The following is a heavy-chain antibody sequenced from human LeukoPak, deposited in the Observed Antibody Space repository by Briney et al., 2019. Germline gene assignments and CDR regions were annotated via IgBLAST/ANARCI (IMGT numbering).Heavy chain of an antibody. CDR3: AKDPQDTAMASYYYYYGMDV. V-gene: IGHV3-7*03. CDR1: GFTFSTYW. Sequence: GGSLRLSCAASGFTFSTYWMSWVRQAPGKGLEWVAVIKQDGTEKYYVDSVKGRFTISRDNAKNSLYLQMNSQTAEDTAVYYCAKDPQDTAMASYYYYYGMDVWGQGTTVTVSS. J-gene: IGHJ6*02. CDR2: IKQDGTEK. D-gene: IGHD5-18*01.